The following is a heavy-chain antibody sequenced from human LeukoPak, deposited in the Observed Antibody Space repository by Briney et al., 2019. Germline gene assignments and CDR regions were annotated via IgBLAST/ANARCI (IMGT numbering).Heavy chain of an antibody. D-gene: IGHD5-18*01. CDR1: GGSISSSSYY. J-gene: IGHJ4*02. V-gene: IGHV4-39*01. Sequence: SETLSLTCTVSGGSISSSSYYWGWIRQPPGKGLEWIGSIYYSGSTYYNPSLKSRVTISVDTSETQFSLKLSSVTAADTAAYYCARHARYSYGYTDYWGQGTLVTVSS. CDR3: ARHARYSYGYTDY. CDR2: IYYSGST.